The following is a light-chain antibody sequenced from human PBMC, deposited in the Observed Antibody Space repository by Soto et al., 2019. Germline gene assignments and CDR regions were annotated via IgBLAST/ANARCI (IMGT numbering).Light chain of an antibody. J-gene: IGKJ1*01. CDR3: QQRSNWPPWT. V-gene: IGKV3-11*01. Sequence: EIVLTQSPATLSLSPGERATLSCRASQSVSSYLAWYQQKPGQAPRLLIYDASNRVTGIPARFSGSGSGTDFTLTISSLEPEDLAVYYCQQRSNWPPWTFGQGTKVEIK. CDR1: QSVSSY. CDR2: DAS.